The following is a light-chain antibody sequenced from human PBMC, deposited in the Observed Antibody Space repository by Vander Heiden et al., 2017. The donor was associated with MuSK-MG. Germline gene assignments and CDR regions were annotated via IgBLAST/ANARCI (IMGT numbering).Light chain of an antibody. CDR1: KWGDKY. V-gene: IGLV3-1*01. J-gene: IGLJ3*02. Sequence: SSELTQPPSVSVSPGQTASITCSGDKWGDKYVCWYQQEPGQSPVLVIYQDTKRPSGIPERFSGSNSGNTATLTISGTQAVDEADYYCQAWDSDTAVFGGGTKLTVL. CDR2: QDT. CDR3: QAWDSDTAV.